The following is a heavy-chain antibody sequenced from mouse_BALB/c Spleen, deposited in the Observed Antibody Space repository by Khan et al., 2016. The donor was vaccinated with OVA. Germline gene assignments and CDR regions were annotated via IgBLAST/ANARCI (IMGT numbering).Heavy chain of an antibody. J-gene: IGHJ3*01. V-gene: IGHV5-4*02. CDR1: GFTFSDYY. CDR2: ISDGGIYT. Sequence: EVELVESGGGLVKPGGSLKLSCAASGFTFSDYYMYWVRQTPEKRLEWVATISDGGIYTYYPDSVKGRFTISRDDAKNNLYLQMSSLKSEDTAMFYCVRGSYGNPFAYWGQGTLVTVSA. CDR3: VRGSYGNPFAY. D-gene: IGHD2-1*01.